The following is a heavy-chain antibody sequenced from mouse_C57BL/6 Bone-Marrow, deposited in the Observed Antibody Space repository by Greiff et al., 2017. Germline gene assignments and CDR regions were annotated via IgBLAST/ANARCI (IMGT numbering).Heavy chain of an antibody. V-gene: IGHV14-3*01. CDR3: ARWDYDGSSCGYAMDY. D-gene: IGHD1-1*01. J-gene: IGHJ4*01. Sequence: EVQLQQSVAELVRPGASVKLSCTASGFNIKNTYMHWVKQRPEQGLEWIGRIDPANGNTKYAPKFQGKATITADTSANTAYLQLSSLTSEDTAVYYGARWDYDGSSCGYAMDYWGQGTSVTVSS. CDR1: GFNIKNTY. CDR2: IDPANGNT.